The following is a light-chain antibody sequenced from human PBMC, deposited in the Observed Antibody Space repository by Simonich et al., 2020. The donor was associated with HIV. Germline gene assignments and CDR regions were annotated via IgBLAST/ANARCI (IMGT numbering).Light chain of an antibody. Sequence: DIVMNQSPDYLTVSLGERATIKCKSSKSVLYSSNKKNYLAWYQQKPGHTPNLLIYLASTRASGVPDRFSASGSVTDFTLTISSLQSEDVAIYYCHQYYSTPPSFGQGTKVEIK. V-gene: IGKV4-1*01. CDR2: LAS. J-gene: IGKJ1*01. CDR1: KSVLYSSNKKNY. CDR3: HQYYSTPPS.